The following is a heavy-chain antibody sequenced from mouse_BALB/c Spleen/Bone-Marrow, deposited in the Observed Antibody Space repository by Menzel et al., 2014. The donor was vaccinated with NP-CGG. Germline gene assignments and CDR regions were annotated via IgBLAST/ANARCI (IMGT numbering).Heavy chain of an antibody. CDR2: IDPANGNT. V-gene: IGHV14-3*02. D-gene: IGHD4-1*01. CDR1: GFNIKDTY. Sequence: EVQLQQSGAELVKPGASVKLSCTASGFNIKDTYMHWVKQRPEQGLEWIGRIDPANGNTKYDPKFQGKATITADTSSNAAYLQLSSLTSEDTAVYYCARWEYYAMDYWGQGTSVTVSS. J-gene: IGHJ4*01. CDR3: ARWEYYAMDY.